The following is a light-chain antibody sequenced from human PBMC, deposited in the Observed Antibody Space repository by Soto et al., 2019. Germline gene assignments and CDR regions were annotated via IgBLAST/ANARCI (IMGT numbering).Light chain of an antibody. CDR3: QQYGSSPWTT. V-gene: IGKV3-20*01. J-gene: IGKJ1*01. CDR2: GAS. CDR1: QSVSSNY. Sequence: VLTQSPGTLSLSPGERATLSCRASQSVSSNYLAWYQQKPGQAPRLLIYGASSRATGIPDRFSGSGSGTDFTLTIGRLEPEDFAVYYCQQYGSSPWTTFGQGTKVDIK.